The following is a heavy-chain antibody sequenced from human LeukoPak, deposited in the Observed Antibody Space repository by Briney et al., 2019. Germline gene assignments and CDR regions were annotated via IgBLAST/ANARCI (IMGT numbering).Heavy chain of an antibody. Sequence: GGSLRLSCAASGFTFSSYGMHWVRQAPGKGLEWVAVISYDGSNKYYADSVKGRFTISRDNSKNTLYLQMNSLRAEDTAVYYCARSRSLFDYWGQGTLVTVSS. J-gene: IGHJ4*02. V-gene: IGHV3-30*03. CDR3: ARSRSLFDY. CDR2: ISYDGSNK. D-gene: IGHD2-2*01. CDR1: GFTFSSYG.